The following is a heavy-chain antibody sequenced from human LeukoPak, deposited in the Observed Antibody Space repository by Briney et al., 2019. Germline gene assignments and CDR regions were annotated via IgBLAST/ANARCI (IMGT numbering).Heavy chain of an antibody. V-gene: IGHV1-3*01. CDR2: INAGNGNT. CDR3: ARVDTLYYDILTGP. J-gene: IGHJ5*02. Sequence: ASVKVSCKASGYTFTSYYMHWVRQAPGQRLEWMGWINAGNGNTKYSQKFQGRVTITRDTSASTAYMELSSLRSEDTAVYYCARVDTLYYDILTGPWGQGTLVTVSS. D-gene: IGHD3-9*01. CDR1: GYTFTSYY.